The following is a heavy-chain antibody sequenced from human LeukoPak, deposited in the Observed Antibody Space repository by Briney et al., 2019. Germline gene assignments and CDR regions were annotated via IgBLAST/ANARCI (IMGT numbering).Heavy chain of an antibody. CDR1: GFTVSSNN. Sequence: PGGSLRLSCAASGFTVSSNNMSWVRQAPGKGLEWVSVIYSGGSTYYADSVKGRFTISRDNSKNTLYLQMNSLRAEDTAVYYCARDRSECSGGSCYLGGFDYWGQGTLVTVSS. D-gene: IGHD2-15*01. CDR2: IYSGGST. CDR3: ARDRSECSGGSCYLGGFDY. J-gene: IGHJ4*02. V-gene: IGHV3-53*01.